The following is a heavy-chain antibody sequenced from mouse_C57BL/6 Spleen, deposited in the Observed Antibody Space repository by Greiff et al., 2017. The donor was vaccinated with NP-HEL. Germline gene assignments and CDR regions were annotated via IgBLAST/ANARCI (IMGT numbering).Heavy chain of an antibody. CDR1: GYAFTNYL. CDR3: ARSEEAFDY. J-gene: IGHJ2*01. CDR2: INPGSGGT. V-gene: IGHV1-54*01. Sequence: VQRVESGAELVRPGTSVKVSCKASGYAFTNYLIEWVKQRPGQGLEWIGVINPGSGGTNYNEKFKGKATLTADKSSSTAYMQLSSLTSEDSAVYFCARSEEAFDYWGQGTTLTVSS.